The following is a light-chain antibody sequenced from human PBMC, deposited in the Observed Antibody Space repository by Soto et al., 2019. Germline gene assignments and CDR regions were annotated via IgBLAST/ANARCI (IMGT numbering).Light chain of an antibody. Sequence: EIVMTQSPATLPVSPGERATLSCRASQSVSSNLAWYQQKPGQAPRLLIYGASTRATGIPAGFSGSGSGTEFTLTISSLQSEDFAVYYCQQYNNWPPYTFGQGTKVDIK. CDR2: GAS. V-gene: IGKV3D-15*01. CDR1: QSVSSN. CDR3: QQYNNWPPYT. J-gene: IGKJ2*01.